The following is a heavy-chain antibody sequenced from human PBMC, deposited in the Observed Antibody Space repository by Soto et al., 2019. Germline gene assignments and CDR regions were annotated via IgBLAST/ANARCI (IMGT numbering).Heavy chain of an antibody. D-gene: IGHD5-12*01. CDR1: GGSISSGGYY. Sequence: NPSETLSLTCTVSGGSISSGGYYWSWIRQHPGKGLEWIGYIYYSGSTYYNPSLKSRVTISVDTSKNQFSLKLSSVTAADTAVYYCARGVSLQAGWLRRGDYFDYWGQGTLVTVSS. CDR3: ARGVSLQAGWLRRGDYFDY. J-gene: IGHJ4*02. V-gene: IGHV4-31*03. CDR2: IYYSGST.